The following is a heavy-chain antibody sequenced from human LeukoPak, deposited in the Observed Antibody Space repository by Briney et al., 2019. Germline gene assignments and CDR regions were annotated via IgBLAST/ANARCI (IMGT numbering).Heavy chain of an antibody. CDR3: ATKGSSSWTFDY. Sequence: GGSLRLSCAASGFTFSSYSMNWVRQAPGKGLEWVSGISGSGGSTYNADSVKGRFTISRDNSKNTLYLQMNSLRAEDTAVYYCATKGSSSWTFDYWGQGTLVTVSS. CDR2: ISGSGGST. J-gene: IGHJ4*02. CDR1: GFTFSSYS. D-gene: IGHD6-13*01. V-gene: IGHV3-23*01.